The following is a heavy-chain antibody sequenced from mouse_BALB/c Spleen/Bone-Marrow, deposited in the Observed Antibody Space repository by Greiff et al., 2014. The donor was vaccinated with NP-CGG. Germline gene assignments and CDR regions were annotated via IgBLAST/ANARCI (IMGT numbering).Heavy chain of an antibody. CDR2: IYPYNGGT. CDR1: GYTFTDYN. J-gene: IGHJ3*01. CDR3: ARGGGYDGYYGLAY. Sequence: EVKLQESGPELVKPGASVKISCKASGYTFTDYNMHWVKQSHGKSLEWIGYIYPYNGGTGYNQKFKSKAPLTVDNSSSTAYMELRSLTSEDSAVYYCARGGGYDGYYGLAYWGQGTLVTVSA. D-gene: IGHD2-3*01. V-gene: IGHV1S29*02.